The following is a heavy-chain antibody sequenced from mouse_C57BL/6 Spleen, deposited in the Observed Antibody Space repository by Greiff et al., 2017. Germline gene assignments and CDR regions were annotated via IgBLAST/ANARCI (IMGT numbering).Heavy chain of an antibody. CDR3: ARSSGTLTGPMDY. J-gene: IGHJ4*01. CDR1: GYAFSSSW. V-gene: IGHV1-82*01. D-gene: IGHD4-1*01. CDR2: IYPGDGDT. Sequence: QVQLQQSGPELVKPGASVKISCKASGYAFSSSWMNWVKQRPGKGLEWIGRIYPGDGDTNYNGKFKGKATLTADKSSSTAYMQLSSLTSEDSAVYFCARSSGTLTGPMDYWGQGTSVTVSS.